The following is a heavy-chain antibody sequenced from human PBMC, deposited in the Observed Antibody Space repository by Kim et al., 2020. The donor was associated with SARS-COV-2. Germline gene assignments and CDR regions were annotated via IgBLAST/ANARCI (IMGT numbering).Heavy chain of an antibody. J-gene: IGHJ4*02. CDR3: AVAGTLDY. D-gene: IGHD6-19*01. CDR2: GNT. V-gene: IGHV1-18*01. Sequence: GNTIYAQKLPGRVTMATDTSTSTAYMELRSLRSDDTAVYYCAVAGTLDYWGQGTLVTVSS.